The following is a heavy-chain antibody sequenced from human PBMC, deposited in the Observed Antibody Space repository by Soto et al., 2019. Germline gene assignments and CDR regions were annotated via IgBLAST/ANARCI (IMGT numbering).Heavy chain of an antibody. D-gene: IGHD6-13*01. CDR2: ISYEGDNK. V-gene: IGHV3-30*18. CDR3: AKLGAAAARKIPLDY. J-gene: IGHJ4*02. Sequence: AGSVRPSCAPSGLTLSSHGMRWVRQAPGKGRGWGAVISYEGDNKYYADSVKGRFTISRDNSENTLYLQMNSLRPEDTAVYYCAKLGAAAARKIPLDYWGQGTLVTVS. CDR1: GLTLSSHG.